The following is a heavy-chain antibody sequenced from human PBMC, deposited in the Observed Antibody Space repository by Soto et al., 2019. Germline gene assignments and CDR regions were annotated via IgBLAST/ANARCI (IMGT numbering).Heavy chain of an antibody. V-gene: IGHV3-74*01. Sequence: EVQLVESGGDLVQSGGSLGLSCAASGFSFRSYWMHWVRQAPGKGLVWVAGISSDGSTTTYADSASGRFIISRDNDANILYLQMSSLRAEDTAVYYCAREYYGVLTGYYNDFWGQGTLVTVSS. CDR1: GFSFRSYW. J-gene: IGHJ4*02. CDR3: AREYYGVLTGYYNDF. CDR2: ISSDGSTT. D-gene: IGHD3-9*01.